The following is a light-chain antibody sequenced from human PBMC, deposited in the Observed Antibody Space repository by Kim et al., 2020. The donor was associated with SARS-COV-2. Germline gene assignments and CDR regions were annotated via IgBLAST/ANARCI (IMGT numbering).Light chain of an antibody. Sequence: SPWERATLSCRTRQSASYSYLAWYQKKPGPAPRLLVYGASSRATGIPDRFSGRGSGTDFTLTISRVEPEDFAGYYCQQYGSSPRYTFGPGTKLEI. CDR1: QSASYSY. CDR3: QQYGSSPRYT. CDR2: GAS. J-gene: IGKJ2*01. V-gene: IGKV3-20*01.